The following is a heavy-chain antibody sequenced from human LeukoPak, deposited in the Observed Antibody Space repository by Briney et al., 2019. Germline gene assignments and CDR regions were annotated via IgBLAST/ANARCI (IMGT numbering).Heavy chain of an antibody. CDR3: AKAGRGYSYGQGDY. Sequence: GGSLTLSCAASGFTFSSYGTHWVRQAPGKGLEWVAFIRYDGSNKYYADSVRGRFTISRDNSKNTLYLQRNSLRAEDTAVYYCAKAGRGYSYGQGDYWGQGTLVTVSS. V-gene: IGHV3-30*02. J-gene: IGHJ4*02. D-gene: IGHD5-18*01. CDR2: IRYDGSNK. CDR1: GFTFSSYG.